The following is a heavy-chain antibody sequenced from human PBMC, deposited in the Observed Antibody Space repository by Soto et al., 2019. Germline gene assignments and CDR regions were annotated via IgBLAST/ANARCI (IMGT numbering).Heavy chain of an antibody. D-gene: IGHD3-3*01. J-gene: IGHJ6*02. CDR3: ARDRSLNFAVPPYGMDV. CDR1: GFMFSDHA. V-gene: IGHV3-48*03. CDR2: IDESGGTT. Sequence: PGGSLRLSCVVSGFMFSDHAMNWVRQAPGKGPEWISRIDESGGTTSYADSVKGRFTISRDNTRDSLYLHMSNLRAEDTAIYYCARDRSLNFAVPPYGMDVCRPGTTVTVSS.